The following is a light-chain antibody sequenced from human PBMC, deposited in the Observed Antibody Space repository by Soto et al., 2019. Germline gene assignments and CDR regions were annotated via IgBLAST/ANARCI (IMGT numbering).Light chain of an antibody. V-gene: IGKV3-11*01. CDR3: QQRSDWPST. CDR2: DSS. Sequence: EIVLTQSQATLSLSPGERATLSCRASQSVGTYFAWSQQIPGQAPRLLIYDSSNRATGIPARFSGSGSGTDFTLTISSLEREDFAVYYCQQRSDWPSTFGGGTKVEIK. J-gene: IGKJ4*01. CDR1: QSVGTY.